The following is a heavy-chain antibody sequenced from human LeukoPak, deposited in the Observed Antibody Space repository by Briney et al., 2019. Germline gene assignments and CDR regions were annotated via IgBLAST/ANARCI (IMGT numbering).Heavy chain of an antibody. Sequence: GGSLRLSCAASGFTFSSYAMSWVRQAPGKGLEWVSAISGSGGSTYYADSVKGRFTISRDNSKNTLYLQMNSLRAEDTAVYYCAKVGGAVDTAMEDYFDYWGQGTLVTVSS. D-gene: IGHD5-18*01. V-gene: IGHV3-23*01. J-gene: IGHJ4*02. CDR2: ISGSGGST. CDR1: GFTFSSYA. CDR3: AKVGGAVDTAMEDYFDY.